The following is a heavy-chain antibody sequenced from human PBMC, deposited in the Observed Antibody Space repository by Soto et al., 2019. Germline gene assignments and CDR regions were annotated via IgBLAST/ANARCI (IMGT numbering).Heavy chain of an antibody. Sequence: QVQLVESGGGVVQPGRSLRLSCAASGFTFSSYGMHWVRQAPGKGLEWVAVISYDGSNKYYADSVKGRFTSSRDNSTNTLYLQMNSLRAEDTAVYYFAKGRGATSEFDYWGQGTLVTVSS. CDR3: AKGRGATSEFDY. V-gene: IGHV3-30*18. CDR1: GFTFSSYG. D-gene: IGHD5-12*01. CDR2: ISYDGSNK. J-gene: IGHJ4*02.